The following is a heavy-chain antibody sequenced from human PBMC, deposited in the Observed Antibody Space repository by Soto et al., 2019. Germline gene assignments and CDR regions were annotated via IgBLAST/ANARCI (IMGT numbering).Heavy chain of an antibody. D-gene: IGHD1-1*01. V-gene: IGHV1-2*04. CDR1: GDTFTDYY. J-gene: IGHJ4*02. CDR2: INPNNGGT. Sequence: GASVKVCCKASGDTFTDYYTHWVRQAPGQGLEWMGWINPNNGGTSYAQKFEGWVTMTRDTSISTAYMEVRRLTSDDTAVYYCARGSPTTTPFDYWGQGTLVTVSS. CDR3: ARGSPTTTPFDY.